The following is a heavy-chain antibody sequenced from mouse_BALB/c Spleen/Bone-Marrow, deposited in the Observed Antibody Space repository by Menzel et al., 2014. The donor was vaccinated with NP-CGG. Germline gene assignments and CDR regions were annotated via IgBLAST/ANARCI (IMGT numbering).Heavy chain of an antibody. V-gene: IGHV3-2*02. CDR1: GYSITSDYA. CDR2: ITYSGST. CDR3: ARAVYYGSSYVDY. J-gene: IGHJ2*01. D-gene: IGHD1-1*01. Sequence: EVQLQQSGPGLVKPCQSLSLTCTVTGYSITSDYAWNWIRQFPGNKQEWMGYITYSGSTSYNPSLKSRISITRDISKNQYFLQLNSVTTEDTATYFCARAVYYGSSYVDYWGQGTTLTVSS.